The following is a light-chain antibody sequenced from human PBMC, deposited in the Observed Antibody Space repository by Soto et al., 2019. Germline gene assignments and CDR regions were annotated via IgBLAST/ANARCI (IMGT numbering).Light chain of an antibody. J-gene: IGKJ5*01. CDR1: QNINNY. Sequence: IKMNQSPSSLSASVVDGGTITFQARQNINNYLNWYQQKPGRAPKLLIYDASNLEAGVPSRFRGSGSGTDFTFTISRLQPEDIASYYCQQYENLPTFGQGTRLEI. V-gene: IGKV1-33*01. CDR2: DAS. CDR3: QQYENLPT.